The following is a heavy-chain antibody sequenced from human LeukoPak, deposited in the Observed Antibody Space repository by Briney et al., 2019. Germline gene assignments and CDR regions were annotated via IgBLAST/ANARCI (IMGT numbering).Heavy chain of an antibody. CDR1: GFTFSSYW. J-gene: IGHJ4*02. Sequence: GGSLRLSCTASGFTFSSYWMHWVRQAPGKGPVWVSRIDSGGSNTNYADSVKGRVTISRDNAKNTLYLEMNNLRDEDTAVYYCTRDRSYSSDSWGQGTLVTVSS. V-gene: IGHV3-74*01. CDR3: TRDRSYSSDS. CDR2: IDSGGSNT. D-gene: IGHD2-21*01.